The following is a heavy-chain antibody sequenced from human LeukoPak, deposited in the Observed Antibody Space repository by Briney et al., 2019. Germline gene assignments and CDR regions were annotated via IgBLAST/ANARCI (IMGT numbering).Heavy chain of an antibody. CDR2: IYSGGRT. J-gene: IGHJ4*02. D-gene: IGHD3-10*01. Sequence: PGGSLRLSCEASGFTVSNNYMSWVRQAPGKGLEWVSVIYSGGRTSYADSVKGRFTISRDNSKNTLYLHMNSLRAEGTAVYYCARGTGPGPKTYWGQGTLVTVSS. V-gene: IGHV3-53*01. CDR3: ARGTGPGPKTY. CDR1: GFTVSNNY.